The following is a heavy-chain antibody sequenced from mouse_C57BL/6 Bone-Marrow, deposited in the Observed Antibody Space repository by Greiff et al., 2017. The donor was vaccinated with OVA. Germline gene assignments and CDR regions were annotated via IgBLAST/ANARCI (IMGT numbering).Heavy chain of an antibody. CDR1: GYTFTSYD. V-gene: IGHV1-85*01. Sequence: QVQLKQSGPELVKPGASVKLSCKASGYTFTSYDINWVKPRPGQGLEWIGWIYPRDGSTKYNEKFKGKATLTVDTSSSTAYMELHSLTSEDSAVYFCARSALPAWFAYWGQGTLVTVSA. CDR2: IYPRDGST. D-gene: IGHD2-1*01. CDR3: ARSALPAWFAY. J-gene: IGHJ3*01.